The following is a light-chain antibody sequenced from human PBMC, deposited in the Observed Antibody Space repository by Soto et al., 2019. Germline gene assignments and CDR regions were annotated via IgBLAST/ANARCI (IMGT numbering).Light chain of an antibody. CDR3: CSHASSSTLV. CDR2: EGS. Sequence: QSALTQPASVSGSPGQSITISCTGTSSDVGSYNLVSWYQQHPGKAPKLMIYEGSKRPSGVSNRFSGSKSGNTASLTISGLQAEDEADYYCCSHASSSTLVFGGGTKVTVL. V-gene: IGLV2-23*01. CDR1: SSDVGSYNL. J-gene: IGLJ2*01.